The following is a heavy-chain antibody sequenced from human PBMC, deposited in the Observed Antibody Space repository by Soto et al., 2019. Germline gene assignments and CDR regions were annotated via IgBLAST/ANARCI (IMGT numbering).Heavy chain of an antibody. CDR2: IKYSGTT. D-gene: IGHD3-22*01. Sequence: PSETLSLTCTVSGGSISSSRCHWGWIRQPPGKGLEWIGSIKYSGTTIYNPSLKSRVTISVDTSKNQFSLKLSSVTAADTAVYYCARRLYDSSGPYFDYWGQGTLVTVSS. J-gene: IGHJ4*02. CDR3: ARRLYDSSGPYFDY. CDR1: GGSISSSRCH. V-gene: IGHV4-39*07.